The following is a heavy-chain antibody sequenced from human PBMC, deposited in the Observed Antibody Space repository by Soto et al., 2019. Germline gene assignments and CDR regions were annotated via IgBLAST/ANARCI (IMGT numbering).Heavy chain of an antibody. Sequence: ETLSLTCAVYGGSFSGYYWSWIPQPPGKGLEWIGEINHSGSTNYNPSLKSRVTISVDTSKNQFSLKLSSVTAADTAVYYCARYIVATPRWSDPWGQGTLVTVSS. V-gene: IGHV4-34*01. CDR3: ARYIVATPRWSDP. CDR1: GGSFSGYY. J-gene: IGHJ5*02. CDR2: INHSGST. D-gene: IGHD5-12*01.